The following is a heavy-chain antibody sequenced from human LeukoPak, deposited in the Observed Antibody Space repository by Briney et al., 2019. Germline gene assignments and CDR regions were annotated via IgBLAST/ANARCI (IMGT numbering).Heavy chain of an antibody. CDR2: IIPIFGTA. D-gene: IGHD3-22*01. J-gene: IGHJ6*03. Sequence: GASVKVSCKASGRTFSSYDISWVRQAPGQGLEWMGGIIPIFGTANYAQKLQGRVTITTDESTSTAYMELSSLRSEDTAVYYCARKSYYYDSSGYPNYYYYNMDVWGKGTTVTVSS. CDR3: ARKSYYYDSSGYPNYYYYNMDV. V-gene: IGHV1-69*05. CDR1: GRTFSSYD.